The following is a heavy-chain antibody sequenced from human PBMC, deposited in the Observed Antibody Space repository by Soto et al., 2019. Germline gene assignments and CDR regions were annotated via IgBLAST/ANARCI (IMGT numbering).Heavy chain of an antibody. J-gene: IGHJ6*02. CDR3: ARGGFYDNSWGKLSHYGLDV. CDR2: VSPYNDYT. CDR1: GYTFIRYG. Sequence: QVQLVKSAAEVKKPGASLRVSCKASGYTFIRYGISWVRLTPGQGLEWMGWVSPYNDYTIYAQQPQGRVTMTTETATRTVYMYVRILTSDDTAFYYCARGGFYDNSWGKLSHYGLDVWGQGTSVTDSS. V-gene: IGHV1-18*01. D-gene: IGHD3-16*01.